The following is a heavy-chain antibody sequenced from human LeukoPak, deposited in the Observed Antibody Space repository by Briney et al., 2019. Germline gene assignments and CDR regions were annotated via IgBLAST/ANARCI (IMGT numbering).Heavy chain of an antibody. J-gene: IGHJ4*02. CDR2: ISGSGSSL. Sequence: RGSLRLSCAASGVTFSAYEMYWVRQAPRKGLGPVSYISGSGSSLSYADSVKGRFTIATDNDKNSVYLEMNSLRADDTAVYYCARSARLMKGVVEVTALDDWGQGTLVTVSS. CDR3: ARSARLMKGVVEVTALDD. D-gene: IGHD3-3*01. V-gene: IGHV3-48*03. CDR1: GVTFSAYE.